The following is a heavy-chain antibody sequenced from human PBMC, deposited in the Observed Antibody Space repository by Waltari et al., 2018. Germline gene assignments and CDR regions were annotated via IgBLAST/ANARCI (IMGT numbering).Heavy chain of an antibody. CDR3: AKDIHYGDNGFDY. D-gene: IGHD4-17*01. Sequence: EVQLVESGGGVVQPGRSLRLSCAASGFIFDDYAMHWVRQAPGKGLEWVSGISWNSINIGYADSVKGRFTISRDNAKNSLYLQMTSLRVEDTALYYCAKDIHYGDNGFDYWGQGTLVTVSS. CDR1: GFIFDDYA. CDR2: ISWNSINI. V-gene: IGHV3-9*01. J-gene: IGHJ4*02.